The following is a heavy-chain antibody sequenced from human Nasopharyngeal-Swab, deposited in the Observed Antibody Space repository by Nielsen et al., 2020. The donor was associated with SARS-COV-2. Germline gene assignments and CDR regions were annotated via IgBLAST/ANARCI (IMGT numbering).Heavy chain of an antibody. V-gene: IGHV4-59*11. CDR2: ISHNSGT. Sequence: ETLSLTCTVSGVSITSQYWSGIRQPPGKGLEWIGYISHNSGTSYNPSLKSRVTMFMDTSKNQFSLRLRSVTAADTAVYYCAKEGATGWFDPWGQGTLVTVSS. J-gene: IGHJ5*02. CDR3: AKEGATGWFDP. CDR1: GVSITSQY.